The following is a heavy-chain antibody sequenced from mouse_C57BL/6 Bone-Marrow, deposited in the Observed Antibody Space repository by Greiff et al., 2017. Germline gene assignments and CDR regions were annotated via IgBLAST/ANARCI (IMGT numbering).Heavy chain of an antibody. D-gene: IGHD2-4*01. J-gene: IGHJ2*01. CDR2: IDPSDSYT. Sequence: QVQLQQPGAELVMPGASVKLSCKASGYTFTSYWMHWVKQRPGQGLEWIGEIDPSDSYTNYNQKFKGKSTLTVDKSSSTAYMQLSSLTSEDSAVYYCARGDYDPGPTYYFDYWGQGTTLTVSS. CDR3: ARGDYDPGPTYYFDY. CDR1: GYTFTSYW. V-gene: IGHV1-69*01.